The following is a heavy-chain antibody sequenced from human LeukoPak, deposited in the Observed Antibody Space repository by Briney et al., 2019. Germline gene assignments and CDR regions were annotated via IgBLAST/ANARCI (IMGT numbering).Heavy chain of an antibody. V-gene: IGHV1-2*06. Sequence: ASVKVSCKASGYTFTGYYIHWVRQAPGQGLEWMGRISPKSGDTDYSQKFQGGVTPTSDSSITTAYMELNRLTSDATAVYYCARTYRSITMVRGVTVNWFDPWGQGTLVTVSS. D-gene: IGHD3-10*01. J-gene: IGHJ5*02. CDR1: GYTFTGYY. CDR3: ARTYRSITMVRGVTVNWFDP. CDR2: ISPKSGDT.